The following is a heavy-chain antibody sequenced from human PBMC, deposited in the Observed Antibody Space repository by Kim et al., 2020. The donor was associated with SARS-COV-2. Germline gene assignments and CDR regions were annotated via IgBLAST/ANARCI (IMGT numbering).Heavy chain of an antibody. V-gene: IGHV3-23*01. CDR3: AKVQEASQLIESFFDS. J-gene: IGHJ4*02. CDR2: IRGGGDLP. Sequence: GGSLRLSCAASGFTFSTYAMSWVRQAPGKGLECVSSIRGGGDLPSYADSVQGRFTISRDNSRNTLYLQMNSLRAEDTALYYCAKVQEASQLIESFFDSWGQGTLVTVSS. D-gene: IGHD3-22*01. CDR1: GFTFSTYA.